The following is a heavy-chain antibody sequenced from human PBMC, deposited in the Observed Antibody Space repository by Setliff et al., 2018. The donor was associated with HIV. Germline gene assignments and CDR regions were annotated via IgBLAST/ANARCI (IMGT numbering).Heavy chain of an antibody. CDR1: GGSFSDYY. CDR2: IHPSGNT. D-gene: IGHD3-22*01. CDR3: ARQMRRSYSDGSGYYASPYFDF. J-gene: IGHJ4*02. Sequence: SETLSLTCGIYGGSFSDYYWSWIRQPPGQGLDWIGGIHPSGNTYYNPSLRSRVTISADTSKNQLSLRLTSVTAADTAIYYCARQMRRSYSDGSGYYASPYFDFWGQGALVTVSS. V-gene: IGHV4-34*01.